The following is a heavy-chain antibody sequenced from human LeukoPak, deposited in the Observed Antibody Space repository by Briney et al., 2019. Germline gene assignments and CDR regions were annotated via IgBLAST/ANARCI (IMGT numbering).Heavy chain of an antibody. CDR3: AKPTTSYCSGGSCYNRGAFDI. V-gene: IGHV3-23*01. Sequence: PGGSLRLSCAASGLTFSSYVMSWVRQAPGKGLEWVSAVSGSGATAYYADSVKGRFTISRDNSESTVYLQMNSLRAEDTAVYYCAKPTTSYCSGGSCYNRGAFDIWGQGTMVTVSS. D-gene: IGHD2-15*01. CDR1: GLTFSSYV. J-gene: IGHJ3*02. CDR2: VSGSGATA.